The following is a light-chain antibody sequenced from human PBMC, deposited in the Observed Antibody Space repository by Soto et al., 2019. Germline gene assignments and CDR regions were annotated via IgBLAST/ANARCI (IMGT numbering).Light chain of an antibody. V-gene: IGKV2-28*01. CDR1: QSLLHSNGYTY. CDR2: MGS. J-gene: IGKJ4*01. Sequence: DIVVTQSPLSLPVTPGEPASISCRSSQSLLHSNGYTYLDWFLQKPGQSPQLLIYMGSNRASGVPDRFSGSGSGTDFTLKISRVEAEDVGVYYGMQTLQSRTFGGGIKLEIK. CDR3: MQTLQSRT.